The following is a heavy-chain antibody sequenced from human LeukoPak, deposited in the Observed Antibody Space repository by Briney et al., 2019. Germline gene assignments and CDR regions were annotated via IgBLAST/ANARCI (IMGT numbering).Heavy chain of an antibody. Sequence: GGSLRLSCAASGFTFNSYGMHWVRQAPGKGLEWVSHISSSSSTRYYADSVKGRFTLSRDNAKNSLYLQMNSLRAEDTAVYYCARAGFTFSDYFGSFFDYWGQGTLVTVSS. CDR2: ISSSSSTR. V-gene: IGHV3-48*01. D-gene: IGHD3-10*01. J-gene: IGHJ4*02. CDR1: GFTFNSYG. CDR3: ARAGFTFSDYFGSFFDY.